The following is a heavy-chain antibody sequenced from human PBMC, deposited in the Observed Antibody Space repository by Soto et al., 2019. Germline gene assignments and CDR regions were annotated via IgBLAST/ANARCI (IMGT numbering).Heavy chain of an antibody. CDR1: GGFIRSYY. J-gene: IGHJ6*01. V-gene: IGHV4-4*09. CDR2: IHSTGST. Sequence: ETLSLTCTVSGGFIRSYYWSWIRQPPGKGLEWIGYIHSTGSTNYNPSLKSRVTISVDTSRNQFFLTLSSMTAADTAVYYCARGWCERDRYLMSVWGQGTTVTVSS. CDR3: ARGWCERDRYLMSV. D-gene: IGHD2-15*01.